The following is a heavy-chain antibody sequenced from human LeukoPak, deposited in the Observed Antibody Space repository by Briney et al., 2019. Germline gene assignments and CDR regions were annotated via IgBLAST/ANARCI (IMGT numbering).Heavy chain of an antibody. Sequence: PSETLSLTCTVSGGSISSSSYYWGWLRQPPGKGLEWIGSIYYSGSTYYNPSLKSRVTISVDTSKNQFSLKLSSVTAADTAVYYCARDITREIDPWGQGTLVTVSS. D-gene: IGHD7-27*01. V-gene: IGHV4-39*07. CDR3: ARDITREIDP. CDR1: GGSISSSSYY. J-gene: IGHJ5*02. CDR2: IYYSGST.